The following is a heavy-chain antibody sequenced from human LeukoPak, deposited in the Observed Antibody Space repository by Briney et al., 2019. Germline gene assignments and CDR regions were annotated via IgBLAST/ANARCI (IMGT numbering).Heavy chain of an antibody. J-gene: IGHJ4*02. CDR3: AKDRNYDYVWGSYDYYFDY. D-gene: IGHD3-16*01. V-gene: IGHV3-23*01. Sequence: GGSLSLSCAASGFTFSNYAMSWVRQAPGKGLEWVSAISGSGGSTYYADSVKGRFTISRDNSKNTLCLQMNSLRAEDTAVYYCAKDRNYDYVWGSYDYYFDYWGQGTLVTVSS. CDR1: GFTFSNYA. CDR2: ISGSGGST.